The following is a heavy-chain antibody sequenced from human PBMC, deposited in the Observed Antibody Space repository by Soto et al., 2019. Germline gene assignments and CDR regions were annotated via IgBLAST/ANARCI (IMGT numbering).Heavy chain of an antibody. J-gene: IGHJ5*02. CDR1: GDSISGGASF. CDR2: VYYSGSS. Sequence: PSETLSLTCTVSGDSISGGASFWSWIRQPPGKGLEWIANVYYSGSSYYNPSLKSRLTISVDTTKNQFSLQLKSMTAADTAVYYCAKLSCTSSTCYFPGWLDPWGQGTLVTVYS. D-gene: IGHD2-2*01. V-gene: IGHV4-31*03. CDR3: AKLSCTSSTCYFPGWLDP.